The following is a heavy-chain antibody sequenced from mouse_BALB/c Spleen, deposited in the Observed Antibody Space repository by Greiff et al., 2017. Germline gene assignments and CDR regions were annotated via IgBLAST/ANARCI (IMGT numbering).Heavy chain of an antibody. D-gene: IGHD2-4*01. CDR1: GFTFSSYG. CDR3: ARSSMITTTRGFAY. J-gene: IGHJ3*01. Sequence: EVQGVESGGDLVKPGGSLKLSCAASGFTFSSYGMSWVRQTPDKRLEWVATISSGGSYTYYPDSVKGRFTISRDNAKNTLYLQMSSLKSEDTAMYYCARSSMITTTRGFAYWGQGTLVTVSA. V-gene: IGHV5-6*01. CDR2: ISSGGSYT.